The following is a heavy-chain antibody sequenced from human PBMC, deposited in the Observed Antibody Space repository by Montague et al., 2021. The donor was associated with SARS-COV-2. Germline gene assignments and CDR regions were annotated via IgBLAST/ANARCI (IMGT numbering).Heavy chain of an antibody. J-gene: IGHJ3*02. CDR3: ARGAGYSSSWYLAFDI. D-gene: IGHD6-13*01. Sequence: SETLSLTCTVSSGSISSYYWSWIRQPPGKGLEWIGYIYYSGSTNYSPSLKSRVTISVDTSKNQFSLKLSSVTAADTAVYYCARGAGYSSSWYLAFDIWGQGTMVTVSS. V-gene: IGHV4-59*01. CDR2: IYYSGST. CDR1: SGSISSYY.